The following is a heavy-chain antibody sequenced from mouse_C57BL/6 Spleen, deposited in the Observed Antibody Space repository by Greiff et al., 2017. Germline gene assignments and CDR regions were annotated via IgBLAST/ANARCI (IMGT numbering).Heavy chain of an antibody. CDR3: ARSLLYYYGSSYEGFDY. V-gene: IGHV1-9*01. CDR1: GYTFTGYW. J-gene: IGHJ2*01. CDR2: ILPGSGST. D-gene: IGHD1-1*01. Sequence: QVTLKVSGAELMKPGASVKLSCKATGYTFTGYWIEWVKQRPGHGLEWIGEILPGSGSTNYNEKFKGKATFTADTSSNTAYMQLSSLTTEDSAIYYCARSLLYYYGSSYEGFDYWGQGTTLTVSS.